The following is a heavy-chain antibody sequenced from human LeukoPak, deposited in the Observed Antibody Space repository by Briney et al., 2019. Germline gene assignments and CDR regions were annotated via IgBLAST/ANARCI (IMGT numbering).Heavy chain of an antibody. J-gene: IGHJ4*02. Sequence: GGSLRLSCAASGFTFSSYEMNWVRQAPGKGLEWVSYISSSGSTIYYADSVKGRFTISRDNAKNSLYLQMNSLRAEDTAVYYCARETPPVGGSHDDYDYWGQGTLVTVSS. CDR3: ARETPPVGGSHDDYDY. CDR1: GFTFSSYE. V-gene: IGHV3-48*03. D-gene: IGHD1-26*01. CDR2: ISSSGSTI.